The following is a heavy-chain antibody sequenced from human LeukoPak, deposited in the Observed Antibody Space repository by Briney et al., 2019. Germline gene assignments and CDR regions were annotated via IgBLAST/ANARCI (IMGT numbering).Heavy chain of an antibody. D-gene: IGHD3-22*01. J-gene: IGHJ5*02. V-gene: IGHV1-8*01. CDR2: MNPNSGNT. CDR1: GYTFTSYD. Sequence: GASVKVSCKASGYTFTSYDINWVRQATGQGLEWMGWMNPNSGNTGYAQKFQGRVTMTRNTSISTAYMELSSLRSEDTAVYYCARGPTPYYYDSSGYYHWGQGTLVTVSS. CDR3: ARGPTPYYYDSSGYYH.